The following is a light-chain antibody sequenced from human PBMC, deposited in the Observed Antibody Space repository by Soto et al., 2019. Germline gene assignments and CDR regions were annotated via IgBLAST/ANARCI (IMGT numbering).Light chain of an antibody. Sequence: EIVMTQSPATLSVSPGERATLSCRARQSVSSNLAGYQQKPGHAPRLLIYGASTRAAGIPARISGSESGTEFNLTISSLQSEDFAVYYCQQYNNWPPWTCGEGTKVEIK. CDR2: GAS. V-gene: IGKV3-15*01. CDR3: QQYNNWPPWT. CDR1: QSVSSN. J-gene: IGKJ1*01.